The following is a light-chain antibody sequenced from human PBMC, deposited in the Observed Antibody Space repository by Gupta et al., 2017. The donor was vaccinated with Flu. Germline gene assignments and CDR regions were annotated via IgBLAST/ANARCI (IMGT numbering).Light chain of an antibody. Sequence: QRVTISCSGSNSNIGSHPVNWYQQLPGTAPKLLIYSYNDRPSGVPDRFSGSKSGTSASLAISGLQSEDEADYYCATWDDSLNGVFGGGTKLTVL. CDR3: ATWDDSLNGV. CDR1: NSNIGSHP. V-gene: IGLV1-44*01. J-gene: IGLJ3*02. CDR2: SYN.